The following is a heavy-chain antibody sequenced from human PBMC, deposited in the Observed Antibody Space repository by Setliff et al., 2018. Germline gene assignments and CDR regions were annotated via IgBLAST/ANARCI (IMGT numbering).Heavy chain of an antibody. CDR2: IYPNDSNT. CDR3: ARYYSGAFDI. D-gene: IGHD2-21*01. Sequence: PGESLKISCKGSGYSFSTCWIGWVRQMPGKGLEWMGIIYPNDSNTRYSPSFQGQVTISADKSISTANLHWNSLKASDTAMYYCARYYSGAFDIWGQETVVTVSS. V-gene: IGHV5-51*01. CDR1: GYSFSTCW. J-gene: IGHJ3*02.